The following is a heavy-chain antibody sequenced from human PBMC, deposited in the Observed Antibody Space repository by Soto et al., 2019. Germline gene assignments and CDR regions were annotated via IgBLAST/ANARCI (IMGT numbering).Heavy chain of an antibody. V-gene: IGHV1-69*01. Sequence: QVPLEQSGAEVKQPGSSVRVSCKTSGGTFSTYAINWVRQAPGQGLEWMGAIIPLFGTADYSQKFQGRVTITADESTSTAYMELSSLRSDDTAAYFCARPKGTYSSGYYDFDFWGQGTLVTVSS. J-gene: IGHJ4*02. CDR2: IIPLFGTA. D-gene: IGHD6-19*01. CDR3: ARPKGTYSSGYYDFDF. CDR1: GGTFSTYA.